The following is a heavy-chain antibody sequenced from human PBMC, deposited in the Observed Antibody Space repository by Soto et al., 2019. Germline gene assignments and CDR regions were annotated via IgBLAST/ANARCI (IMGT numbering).Heavy chain of an antibody. CDR3: ASGITPPGAPAWYYFDS. CDR1: GASITSSSY. Sequence: QVQLQESGPGLMKPSETLSLTCTVSGASITSSSYWSWIRQPAGKGLEWIGRFSLSGTTNYNPSLRSRVTMSADVSKNHFSLRLASVAAADTALYYCASGITPPGAPAWYYFDSWGQGTLVTAAS. CDR2: FSLSGTT. J-gene: IGHJ4*02. D-gene: IGHD2-8*02. V-gene: IGHV4-4*07.